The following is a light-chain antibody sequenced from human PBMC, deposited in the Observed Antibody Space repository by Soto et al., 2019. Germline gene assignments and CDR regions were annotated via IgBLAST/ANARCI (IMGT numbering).Light chain of an antibody. CDR2: EVS. CDR1: SSDVGGYNY. J-gene: IGLJ1*01. V-gene: IGLV2-14*01. CDR3: SSYKRSTSVV. Sequence: QSVLTQPPSVSWAPGQRVTISCTGTSSDVGGYNYVSWYQQHPGKVPKLMIYEVSNRPSGVSNRFSGSKSGSTASLTISGLQPEDEADYYCSSYKRSTSVVFGTGTKATVL.